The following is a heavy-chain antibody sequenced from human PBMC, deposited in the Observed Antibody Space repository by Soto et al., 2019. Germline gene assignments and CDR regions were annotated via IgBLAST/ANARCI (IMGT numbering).Heavy chain of an antibody. CDR2: IYYSGST. J-gene: IGHJ5*02. V-gene: IGHV4-59*01. CDR1: GCSISSYY. CDR3: ARDQTYNNWSKWFDP. D-gene: IGHD1-1*01. Sequence: NPSETLSLGCAVSGCSISSYYWSWIRQPPGKGLEWIGYIYYSGSTNYSPSLKSRVTISVDTSKNQFSLKLSSVTAADTAVYYCARDQTYNNWSKWFDPWGQGTLVTVSS.